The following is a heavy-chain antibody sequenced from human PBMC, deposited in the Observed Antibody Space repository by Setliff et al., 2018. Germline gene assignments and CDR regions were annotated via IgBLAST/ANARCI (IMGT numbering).Heavy chain of an antibody. Sequence: ESGPTLVNPTQTLTLTCSFSGFSLTTPSVGVGWVRQPPGKALEWLALISWDDDDRYSPSLKNRVTLTKDTSKNQVVLTISNVDPVDTATFYCAHIMGRVWDYWGPGTLVTVSS. CDR3: AHIMGRVWDY. D-gene: IGHD3-10*01. J-gene: IGHJ4*02. CDR1: GFSLTTPSVG. CDR2: ISWDDDD. V-gene: IGHV2-5*02.